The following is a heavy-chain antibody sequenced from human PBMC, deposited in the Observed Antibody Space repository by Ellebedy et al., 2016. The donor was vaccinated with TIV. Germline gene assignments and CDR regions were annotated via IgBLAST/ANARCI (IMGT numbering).Heavy chain of an antibody. CDR1: DGSFSDYY. D-gene: IGHD6-13*01. V-gene: IGHV4-34*01. J-gene: IGHJ4*02. Sequence: MPSETLSLTCAVYDGSFSDYYWCWIRQSPGKGLEWIGEVHHSGSTFYSPSLRSRVTISVDTSKSQFSLNLNSVTAADTAVYYCARDFERRIPAAGGMFYFDFWGQGALVTVAS. CDR2: VHHSGST. CDR3: ARDFERRIPAAGGMFYFDF.